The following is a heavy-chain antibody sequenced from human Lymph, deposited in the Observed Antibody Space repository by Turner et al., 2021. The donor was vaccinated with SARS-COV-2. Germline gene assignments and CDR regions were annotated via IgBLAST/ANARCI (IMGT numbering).Heavy chain of an antibody. D-gene: IGHD6-13*01. J-gene: IGHJ5*02. CDR2: ISSSSTYI. CDR3: ARVAGIAAAGTMWFDP. CDR1: GFTFSSYS. Sequence: EVQLVESGGGLVKPGGSLRLSCAASGFTFSSYSLNWVRQGPGKGLEWVSSISSSSTYIYYADSVKGRFTISRDNAKNSLYLQMNSLRAEDTAVYYCARVAGIAAAGTMWFDPWGQGTLVTVSS. V-gene: IGHV3-21*01.